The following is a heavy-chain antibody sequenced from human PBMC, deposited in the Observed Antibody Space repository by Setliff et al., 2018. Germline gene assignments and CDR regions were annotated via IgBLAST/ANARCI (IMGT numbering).Heavy chain of an antibody. Sequence: ASVKVSCKTSGYTFTDFYIQWVRQAPGQGLEWMGWINPYTGDTDCAPKFQGRVTVTRDTSVTTAYMDLTRLTSDDTAVYYCARGGSIYDHVWGSCRFVDSWGQGTLVTVSS. V-gene: IGHV1-2*02. CDR2: INPYTGDT. CDR3: ARGGSIYDHVWGSCRFVDS. D-gene: IGHD3-16*02. J-gene: IGHJ4*02. CDR1: GYTFTDFY.